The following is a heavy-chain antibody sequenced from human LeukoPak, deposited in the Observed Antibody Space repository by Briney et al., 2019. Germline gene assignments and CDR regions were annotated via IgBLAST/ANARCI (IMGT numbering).Heavy chain of an antibody. CDR3: AKDRSYSSSSGILF. J-gene: IGHJ4*02. CDR1: GFTFSSNY. D-gene: IGHD6-6*01. V-gene: IGHV3-53*01. Sequence: GGSLRLSCAASGFTFSSNYMSWVRQAPGKGLEWVSVIYSGGSTYYADSVKGRFTISRDNSKNTLYLQMNSLRAEDTAVYYCAKDRSYSSSSGILFWGQGTLVTVSS. CDR2: IYSGGST.